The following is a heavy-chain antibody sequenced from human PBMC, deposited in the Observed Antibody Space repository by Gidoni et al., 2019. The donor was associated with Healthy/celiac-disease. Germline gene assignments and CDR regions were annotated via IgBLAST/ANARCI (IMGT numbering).Heavy chain of an antibody. CDR3: ARERVDTARGAFDI. CDR2: IYHSGST. D-gene: IGHD5-18*01. Sequence: QLQLQESGSGLVKPSQTLSLTCAVSGGSISSGGYSWSWIRQPPGKGLEWIGYIYHSGSTYYNPSLKSRVTISVDRSKNQFSLKLSSVTAADTAVYYCARERVDTARGAFDIWGQGTMVTVSS. CDR1: GGSISSGGYS. J-gene: IGHJ3*02. V-gene: IGHV4-30-2*01.